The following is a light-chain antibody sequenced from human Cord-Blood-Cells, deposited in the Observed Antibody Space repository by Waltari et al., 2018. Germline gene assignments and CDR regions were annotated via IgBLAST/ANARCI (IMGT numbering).Light chain of an antibody. CDR1: QSVSSN. V-gene: IGKV3-15*01. CDR2: GAS. CDR3: QQYNNWPRT. Sequence: EIVMTQSPATLSVSPVERATLSCRASQSVSSNLAWYQQKPGQAPRLLIYGASTRATGIPARLSGSGSGTEFTLTISSLQSEDFAVYYWQQYNNWPRTFGQGTKVEIK. J-gene: IGKJ1*01.